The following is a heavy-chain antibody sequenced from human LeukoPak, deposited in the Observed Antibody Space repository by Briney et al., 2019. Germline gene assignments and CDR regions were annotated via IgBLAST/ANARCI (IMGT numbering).Heavy chain of an antibody. Sequence: PGGSLRLSCAASGFTFTSYAMSWVRQAPGKGLEWVSTISGSGGSTYYADSVKGRFTISRDNSRNTLYLQVNSLRAEDMAIYYCAKSFRSTSLDYWGQGTLVTVSS. CDR3: AKSFRSTSLDY. CDR1: GFTFTSYA. CDR2: ISGSGGST. D-gene: IGHD2-2*01. V-gene: IGHV3-23*01. J-gene: IGHJ4*02.